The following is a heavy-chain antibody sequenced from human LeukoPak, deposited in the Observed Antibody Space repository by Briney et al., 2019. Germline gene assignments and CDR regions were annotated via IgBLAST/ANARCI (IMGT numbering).Heavy chain of an antibody. V-gene: IGHV4-31*03. J-gene: IGHJ5*02. D-gene: IGHD6-19*01. CDR1: GGSISSGGYY. CDR2: IYYSGST. Sequence: PSETLSLTCTVSGGSISSGGYYWSWIRQHPGKGLEWIGYIYYSGSTNYNPSLKSRVTISVDKSKNQFSLKLSSVTAADTAVYYCARDEAVAHSDWFDPWGQGTLVTVSS. CDR3: ARDEAVAHSDWFDP.